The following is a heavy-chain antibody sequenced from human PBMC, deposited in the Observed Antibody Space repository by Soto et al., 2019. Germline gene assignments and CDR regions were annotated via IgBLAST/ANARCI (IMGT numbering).Heavy chain of an antibody. Sequence: PGGSLRLSCTTSGFTFRSYGMSWVRQAPGKGLEWVAGITGDDDGTRTFYAESVMGRFTVSRDNSKNTLYMQMTSLRAEDTAVYFCARDAGWTSADWGQGTLVNVSS. V-gene: IGHV3-23*01. CDR2: ITGDDDGTRT. CDR1: GFTFRSYG. J-gene: IGHJ4*02. D-gene: IGHD2-15*01. CDR3: ARDAGWTSAD.